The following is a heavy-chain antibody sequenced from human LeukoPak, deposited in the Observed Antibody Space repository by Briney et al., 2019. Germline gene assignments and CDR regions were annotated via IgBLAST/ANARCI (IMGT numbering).Heavy chain of an antibody. CDR1: GGTFSSYA. Sequence: GASVKVSCKASGGTFSSYAISWVRQAPGQGLEWMGRIIPIFGTANYAQKFQGRVTITTDESTSTAYMELSSLRSEDTAVYYCARGSRWSSGYCYDVDYWGQGTLVTVSS. J-gene: IGHJ4*02. V-gene: IGHV1-69*05. CDR2: IIPIFGTA. D-gene: IGHD3-22*01. CDR3: ARGSRWSSGYCYDVDY.